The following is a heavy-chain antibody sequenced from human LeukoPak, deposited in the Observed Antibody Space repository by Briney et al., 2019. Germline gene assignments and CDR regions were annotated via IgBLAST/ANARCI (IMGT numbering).Heavy chain of an antibody. CDR2: IYPADSDT. V-gene: IGHV5-51*01. D-gene: IGHD3-10*01. J-gene: IGHJ4*02. CDR1: GYTFTSYW. CDR3: ARQAPKFVSGSYLLY. Sequence: GESLKISCEAPGYTFTSYWIGWVRQMPGKGLEWMGIIYPADSDTRYSPSFQGQVTMSVDKSINTAYLQWSSLGASDTAMYYCARQAPKFVSGSYLLYWGQGTLVTVSS.